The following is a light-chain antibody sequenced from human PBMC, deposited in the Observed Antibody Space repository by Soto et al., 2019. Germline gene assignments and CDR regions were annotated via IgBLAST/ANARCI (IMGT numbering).Light chain of an antibody. CDR1: QSVSSSY. CDR2: GAS. CDR3: QQYGSSPRT. Sequence: EIVLTQSPGTPSLSPGERATLSCRASQSVSSSYLAWYQQKPGQAPRLLIYGASRRATGIPDRFSGSGSGTDFTLTINRLEPEDFAVYYCQQYGSSPRTFGPGTKVDIK. V-gene: IGKV3-20*01. J-gene: IGKJ3*01.